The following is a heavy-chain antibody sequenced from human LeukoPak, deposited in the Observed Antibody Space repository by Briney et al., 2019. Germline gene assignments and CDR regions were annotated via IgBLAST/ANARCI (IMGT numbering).Heavy chain of an antibody. CDR2: IYSGGST. J-gene: IGHJ4*02. D-gene: IGHD2-2*01. Sequence: GGSLRLSCSASGFTVSSNYMNWVPQAPGKGLEWVSLIYSGGSTYSADSVKGRITISRENSKNTLYLQMNSRRGDDTGVYYCARAGGSSNPFDYGGQGTLVTVSS. V-gene: IGHV3-53*01. CDR3: ARAGGSSNPFDY. CDR1: GFTVSSNY.